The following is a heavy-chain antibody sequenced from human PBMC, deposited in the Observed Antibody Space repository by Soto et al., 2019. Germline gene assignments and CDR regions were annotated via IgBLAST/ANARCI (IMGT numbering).Heavy chain of an antibody. J-gene: IGHJ4*02. CDR2: ISPYNGHT. V-gene: IGHV1-18*01. Sequence: QVQLVQSGAEVKKPGDSVKVSCKASGYIFTAYGINWMRQAPGRGLEWVGWISPYNGHTSVSQNVRGRVTLTTDTSTRTAYMQLMSLTSADTAIYFCARTKDGDYWGQGTQVTVSS. CDR3: ARTKDGDY. CDR1: GYIFTAYG.